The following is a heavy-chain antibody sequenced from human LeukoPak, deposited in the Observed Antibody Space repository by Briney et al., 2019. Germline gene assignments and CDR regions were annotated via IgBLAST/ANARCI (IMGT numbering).Heavy chain of an antibody. CDR3: AHGAMYQLDY. CDR1: GFTFSSYA. CDR2: ISGSGGST. V-gene: IGHV3-23*01. D-gene: IGHD2-2*01. J-gene: IGHJ4*02. Sequence: GGSLRLSCAASGFTFSSYAMSWVRQAPGKGLEWVSAISGSGGSTYYADSVKGRFTISGDNSKNTLFLQMNSLRAEDTAVYYCAHGAMYQLDYWGQGTLVTVSS.